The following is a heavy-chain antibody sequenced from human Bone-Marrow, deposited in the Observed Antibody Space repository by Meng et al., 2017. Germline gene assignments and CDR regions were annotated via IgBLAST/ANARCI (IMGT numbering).Heavy chain of an antibody. CDR1: GFTFSSYS. J-gene: IGHJ6*02. CDR2: ISSSSSYI. V-gene: IGHV3-21*04. D-gene: IGHD2-2*01. Sequence: GESLKISCAASGFTFSSYSMNWVRQAPGKGLEWVSSISSSSSYIYYADSVKGRFTISRDNAKNSLYLQMNSLRAEDTAVYYCARDHASSTSCEWADCGMDVWGQGTTVTVSS. CDR3: ARDHASSTSCEWADCGMDV.